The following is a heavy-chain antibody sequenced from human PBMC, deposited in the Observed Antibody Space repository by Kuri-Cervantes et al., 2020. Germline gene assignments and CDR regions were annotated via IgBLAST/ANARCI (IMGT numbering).Heavy chain of an antibody. J-gene: IGHJ3*02. CDR1: GFTFSSYW. CDR3: ARGGEWELLAAFDI. D-gene: IGHD1-26*01. Sequence: GGSLRLSCAVSGFTFSSYWMSWVRQAPGKGLEWVANIKQDGSEKYYVDSVKGRFTISRDNAKNSLYLQMDSLRAEDTAVYYCARGGEWELLAAFDIWGQGTMVTVSS. CDR2: IKQDGSEK. V-gene: IGHV3-7*01.